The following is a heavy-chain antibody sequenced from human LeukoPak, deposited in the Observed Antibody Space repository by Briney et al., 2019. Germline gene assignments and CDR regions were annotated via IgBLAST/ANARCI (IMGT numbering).Heavy chain of an antibody. J-gene: IGHJ4*02. CDR2: FDPEDGET. D-gene: IGHD3-9*01. V-gene: IGHV1-24*01. Sequence: ASVKVSCKASGYTFTSHYMHWMRQAPGKGLEWMGGFDPEDGETIYAQKFQGRVTMTEDTSTDTAYMELSSLRSEDTAVYYCATAPSYDILTGYYRYWGQGTLVTVSS. CDR3: ATAPSYDILTGYYRY. CDR1: GYTFTSHY.